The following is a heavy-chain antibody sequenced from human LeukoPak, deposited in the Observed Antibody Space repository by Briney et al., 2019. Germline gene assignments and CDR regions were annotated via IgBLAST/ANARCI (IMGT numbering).Heavy chain of an antibody. CDR3: ARENRGYNYGYFDY. CDR1: GFTFRSYW. J-gene: IGHJ4*02. V-gene: IGHV3-74*01. Sequence: GGSLRLSCAASGFTFRSYWMHWVRQAPGMGLVWVSRISGDGSTTSYADSVKGRFTISRDNAKNTLYLQMNSLRAEDTAVYYCARENRGYNYGYFDYWGQGALVTVSS. CDR2: ISGDGSTT. D-gene: IGHD5-18*01.